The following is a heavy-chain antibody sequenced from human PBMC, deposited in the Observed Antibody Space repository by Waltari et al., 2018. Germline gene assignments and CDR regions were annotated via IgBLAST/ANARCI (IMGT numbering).Heavy chain of an antibody. CDR1: GFTFTSSW. D-gene: IGHD1-26*01. CDR3: ARTTRVGPFDY. Sequence: EVQLVESGGGLVQPGGSLRLSCAASGFTFTSSWLHWVRQVPGQGPVWVSRIDSDGSGTIYADFAKGRFTISRDNVKNTLYLQMNSLRAEDTAVYFCARTTRVGPFDYWGQGTLVTVSS. V-gene: IGHV3-74*01. CDR2: IDSDGSGT. J-gene: IGHJ4*02.